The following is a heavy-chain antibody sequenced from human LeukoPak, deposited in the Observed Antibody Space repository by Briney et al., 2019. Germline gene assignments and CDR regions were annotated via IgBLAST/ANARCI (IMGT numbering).Heavy chain of an antibody. J-gene: IGHJ4*02. V-gene: IGHV1-18*01. CDR3: AREEGGYYGSGSLEVDY. CDR2: ISAYNGNT. Sequence: ASVKVSCKASGYSFTSYGISLVRQAPGQGLEWMGWISAYNGNTNYAQKLQGRVTMTTDTSTSTAYMELRSLRSDDTAVYYCAREEGGYYGSGSLEVDYWGQGTLVTVSS. CDR1: GYSFTSYG. D-gene: IGHD3-10*01.